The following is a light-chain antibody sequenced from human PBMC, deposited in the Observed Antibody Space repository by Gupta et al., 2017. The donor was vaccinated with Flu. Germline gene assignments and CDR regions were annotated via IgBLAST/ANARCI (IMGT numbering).Light chain of an antibody. CDR3: QQYNNWPPLT. CDR1: QSVSTD. V-gene: IGKV3-15*01. Sequence: EIVMTQSPATLSVPPGERATLYCRASQSVSTDLAWYQQKPGQAHRHLIFGSSTRAAGTPARFSGSGSGTEFTLTISSLQSEDFAVYYCQQYNNWPPLTFGCGTKVEIK. J-gene: IGKJ4*01. CDR2: GSS.